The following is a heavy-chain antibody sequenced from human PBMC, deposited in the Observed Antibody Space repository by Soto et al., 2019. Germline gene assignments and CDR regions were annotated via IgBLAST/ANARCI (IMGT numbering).Heavy chain of an antibody. V-gene: IGHV1-3*04. J-gene: IGHJ2*01. CDR2: INTAKGYT. D-gene: IGHD4-17*01. Sequence: QVQVVQSGAEVKKPGASVKVSCKASGYTFTSYAMYWVRHAPGHRLEWMGWINTAKGYTKYSQMFQGRVTIARDTSASTAYLELSSLSSEDTAVYYCVRGSSSATTFYFDLWGRGTLVTVSS. CDR3: VRGSSSATTFYFDL. CDR1: GYTFTSYA.